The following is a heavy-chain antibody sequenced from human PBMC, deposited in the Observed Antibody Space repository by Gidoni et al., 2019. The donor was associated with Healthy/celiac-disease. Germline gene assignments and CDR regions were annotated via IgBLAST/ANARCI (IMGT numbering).Heavy chain of an antibody. D-gene: IGHD3-3*01. CDR1: GASISSVRYY. CDR3: ARDRRHYDFWSGSGMDV. J-gene: IGHJ6*02. Sequence: QVQLQESGPGLVKPSQTLSLTCTVSGASISSVRYYWSWIRQPAGKGLEWIGRIYTSGSTNYNPSLKSRVTMSVDTSKNQFSLKLSSVTAADTAVYYCARDRRHYDFWSGSGMDVWGQGTTVTVSS. V-gene: IGHV4-61*02. CDR2: IYTSGST.